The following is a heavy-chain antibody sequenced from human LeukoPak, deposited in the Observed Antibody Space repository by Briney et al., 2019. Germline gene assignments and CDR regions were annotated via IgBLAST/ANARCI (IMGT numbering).Heavy chain of an antibody. J-gene: IGHJ5*02. Sequence: PSETLSLTCTVSGGSISSSSYYWGWIRQPPGKGLEWIGSIYYSGSTYYNPSLKSRVTISVDTSKNQFSLKLSSVTAADTAVYYCARHPLNIAAAVNWFDPWGQGTLVTVSS. CDR2: IYYSGST. V-gene: IGHV4-39*01. D-gene: IGHD6-13*01. CDR1: GGSISSSSYY. CDR3: ARHPLNIAAAVNWFDP.